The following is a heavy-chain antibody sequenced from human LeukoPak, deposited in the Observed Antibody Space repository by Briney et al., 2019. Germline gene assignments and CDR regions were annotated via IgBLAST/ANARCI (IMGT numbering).Heavy chain of an antibody. Sequence: SVRVSCKSSGGTFSSYAISWVRQAPGQGLEWMGGIIPIFGTANYAQKFQGRVTITADESTSTAYMELSSLRSEDTAVYYCARGFLEWAVGYYYGMDVWGQGTTVTVSS. D-gene: IGHD3-3*01. CDR1: GGTFSSYA. J-gene: IGHJ6*02. CDR2: IIPIFGTA. V-gene: IGHV1-69*13. CDR3: ARGFLEWAVGYYYGMDV.